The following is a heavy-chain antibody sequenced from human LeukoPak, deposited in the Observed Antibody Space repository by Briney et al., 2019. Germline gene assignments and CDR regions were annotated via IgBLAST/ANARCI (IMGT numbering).Heavy chain of an antibody. CDR2: FNPENGNT. D-gene: IGHD3-10*01. J-gene: IGHJ4*02. Sequence: ASVKVSCKASGYSFVGYGITWVRQAPGQGLEWMGWFNPENGNTNYAQKFQGRVTITRDTSASTAYMELSSLRSEDTAVYYCARGPSGSYMDYWGQGTLVTVSS. CDR3: ARGPSGSYMDY. CDR1: GYSFVGYG. V-gene: IGHV1-18*01.